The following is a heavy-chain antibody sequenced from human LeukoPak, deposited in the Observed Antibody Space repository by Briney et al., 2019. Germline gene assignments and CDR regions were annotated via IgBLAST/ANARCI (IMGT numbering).Heavy chain of an antibody. CDR2: IRYSGTT. V-gene: IGHV4-59*01. CDR1: DDSISRDF. D-gene: IGHD6-19*01. CDR3: ARRPDVSGWPFDY. J-gene: IGHJ4*02. Sequence: SETLSLTCTASDDSISRDFWTWIRQPPGKGLEWIGYIRYSGTTEYNPSLKSRVTISIQTSKNQFSLKLTSVTAEDTAIYYCARRPDVSGWPFDYWGQGILVTVSS.